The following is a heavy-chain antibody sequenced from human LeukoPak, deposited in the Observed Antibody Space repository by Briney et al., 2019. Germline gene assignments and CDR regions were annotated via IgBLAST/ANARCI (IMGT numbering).Heavy chain of an antibody. CDR3: AREAQDYGDYGRWFDP. CDR1: GFTFSNYA. CDR2: INVSGGST. Sequence: GGSLRLSCAASGFTFSNYAMSWVRQAPGKGLEWVSGINVSGGSTFYADSVRGRFTISRDNSKNTLYLQMNSLRAEDTAVYYCAREAQDYGDYGRWFDPWGQGTLVTVSS. D-gene: IGHD4-17*01. J-gene: IGHJ5*02. V-gene: IGHV3-23*01.